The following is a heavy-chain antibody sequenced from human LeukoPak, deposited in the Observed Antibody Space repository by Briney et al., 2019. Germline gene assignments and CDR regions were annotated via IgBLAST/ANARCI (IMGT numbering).Heavy chain of an antibody. J-gene: IGHJ3*02. D-gene: IGHD1-1*01. V-gene: IGHV4-59*01. Sequence: SETLSLTCTVSGGSISSYCWSWIRQPPGKGPEWIGYIYYSGSTNYNPSLKSRVTISVDTSKNQFSLKLSSVTAADTAVYYCARGAGTTGAFDIWGQGTMVTVSS. CDR1: GGSISSYC. CDR3: ARGAGTTGAFDI. CDR2: IYYSGST.